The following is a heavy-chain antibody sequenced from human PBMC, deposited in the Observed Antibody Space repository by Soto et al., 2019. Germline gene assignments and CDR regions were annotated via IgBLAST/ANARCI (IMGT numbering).Heavy chain of an antibody. D-gene: IGHD6-19*01. CDR1: GGSFSGYY. Sequence: QVQLQQWSAGLLEPSETLSLTCAVYGGSFSGYYWSWIRQPPGKGLEWIGEINHSGSTNYNPSLKRRVTISVDTSKNQFSLKLSSVTAADTAVYYCARVSICSGWGFDYWGQGTLVTVSS. J-gene: IGHJ4*02. CDR2: INHSGST. CDR3: ARVSICSGWGFDY. V-gene: IGHV4-34*01.